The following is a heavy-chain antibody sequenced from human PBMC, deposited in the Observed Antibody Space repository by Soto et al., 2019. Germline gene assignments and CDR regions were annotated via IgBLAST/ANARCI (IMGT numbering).Heavy chain of an antibody. J-gene: IGHJ4*02. CDR3: AKDRRAGGNSAFYFDF. V-gene: IGHV3-23*01. CDR2: ISATGGGT. D-gene: IGHD3-16*01. Sequence: GGSLRLSCAASGFKFSNYATSWVRQAPGKGLEWVSLISATGGGTYYADSVKGRFTISRDNSHNTLYLQVHSLTTEDTAVYYSAKDRRAGGNSAFYFDFWGQGPQVTASS. CDR1: GFKFSNYA.